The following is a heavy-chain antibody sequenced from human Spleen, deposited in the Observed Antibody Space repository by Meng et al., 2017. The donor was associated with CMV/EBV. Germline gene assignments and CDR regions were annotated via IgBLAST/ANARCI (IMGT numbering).Heavy chain of an antibody. CDR2: INPNTGDT. J-gene: IGHJ6*02. V-gene: IGHV1-2*02. D-gene: IGHD5-24*01. CDR3: ARGDGWTYYGLDV. Sequence: ASVKVSCKASGYMFTGYYLHWVRQAPGQGLEWVGWINPNTGDTNYAQKFQGRVTMTRDTSINTAYMDLSRLRSDDAALYYCARGDGWTYYGLDVWAKGPRSPSP. CDR1: GYMFTGYY.